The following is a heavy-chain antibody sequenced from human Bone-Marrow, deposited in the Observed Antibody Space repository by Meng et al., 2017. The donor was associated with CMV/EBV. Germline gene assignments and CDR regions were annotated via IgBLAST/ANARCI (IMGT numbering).Heavy chain of an antibody. CDR1: GFTFSDYY. J-gene: IGHJ6*02. Sequence: GESLKISCAASGFTFSDYYMSWIRQAPGKGLEWVSYISSSGSTIYYADSVKGRFTISRDNAKNSLYLQMNSLRAEDTAVYYCARVANSGSRWGGMDVWGQGTAVTVSS. CDR2: ISSSGSTI. CDR3: ARVANSGSRWGGMDV. V-gene: IGHV3-11*04. D-gene: IGHD1-26*01.